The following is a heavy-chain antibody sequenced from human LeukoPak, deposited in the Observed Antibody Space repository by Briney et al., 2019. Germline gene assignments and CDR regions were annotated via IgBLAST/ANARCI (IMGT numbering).Heavy chain of an antibody. CDR2: IHYSGGT. V-gene: IGHV4-59*01. CDR3: ARENRHEVYDGYYDY. CDR1: GGSITGYH. Sequence: PSETLSLTCTVSGGSITGYHWTWIRQPPGKGLDWIGYIHYSGGTNYNPSLKSRVSISVETSKNKFSLNLSSVTAADTAVYYCARENRHEVYDGYYDYWGQGILVTVSS. D-gene: IGHD5/OR15-5a*01. J-gene: IGHJ4*02.